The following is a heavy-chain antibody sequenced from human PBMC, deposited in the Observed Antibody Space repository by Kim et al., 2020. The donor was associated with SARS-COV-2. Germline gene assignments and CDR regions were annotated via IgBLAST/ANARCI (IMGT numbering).Heavy chain of an antibody. D-gene: IGHD6-19*01. J-gene: IGHJ6*02. CDR1: GGSISSYY. Sequence: SETLSLTCTVSGGSISSYYRSWIRQPPGKGLEWIGYIYYSGSTNYNPSLKSRVTISVDTSKNQFSLKLSSVTAADTAVYYCAGYSSGWYGYYGMDVWGQGTTVTVSS. V-gene: IGHV4-59*08. CDR3: AGYSSGWYGYYGMDV. CDR2: IYYSGST.